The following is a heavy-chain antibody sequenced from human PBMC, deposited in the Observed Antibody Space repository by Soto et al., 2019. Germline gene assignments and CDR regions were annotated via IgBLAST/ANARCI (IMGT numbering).Heavy chain of an antibody. D-gene: IGHD3-10*01. Sequence: EVQLLESGGGLVQPGGSLRLSCAASGFTFSSYAISWVRQAPGKGLEWVSAISGSGGSTYYADSVKGRFTISRDNSKNTLYLQMNSLRAEDTAVYYCAKVTTGGYYYGSGSSYWGQGTLVTVSS. J-gene: IGHJ4*02. CDR2: ISGSGGST. CDR3: AKVTTGGYYYGSGSSY. CDR1: GFTFSSYA. V-gene: IGHV3-23*01.